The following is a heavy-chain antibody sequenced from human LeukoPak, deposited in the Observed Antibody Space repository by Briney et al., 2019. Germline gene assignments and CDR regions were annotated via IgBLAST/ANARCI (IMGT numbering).Heavy chain of an antibody. D-gene: IGHD5-24*01. Sequence: SVKVSCKASGGTFSSYAISWVRQAPGQGLEWMGGIIPIFGTANYAQKFQGRVTITADESTSTAYMELSSLRSEDTAVYYCARVEMATIPTIYFDYWGQGTLVTVSS. V-gene: IGHV1-69*13. CDR3: ARVEMATIPTIYFDY. CDR1: GGTFSSYA. J-gene: IGHJ4*02. CDR2: IIPIFGTA.